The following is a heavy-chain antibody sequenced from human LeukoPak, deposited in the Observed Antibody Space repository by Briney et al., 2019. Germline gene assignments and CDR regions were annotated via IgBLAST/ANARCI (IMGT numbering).Heavy chain of an antibody. CDR1: GGSISSSSYY. CDR2: FYYSGST. D-gene: IGHD6-13*01. CDR3: AKHDVNGITAYYPRLNWFDP. J-gene: IGHJ5*02. Sequence: SETLSLTCTVSGGSISSSSYYWGWIRQPPGKGLEWIGSFYYSGSTYYNPSLKSRVTISVDTSKNQFSLKLSSVTAADTAVYYCAKHDVNGITAYYPRLNWFDPWGQGTLVTVSS. V-gene: IGHV4-39*01.